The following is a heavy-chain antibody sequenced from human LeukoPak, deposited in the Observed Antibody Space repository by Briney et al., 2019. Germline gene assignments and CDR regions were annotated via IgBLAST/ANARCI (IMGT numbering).Heavy chain of an antibody. CDR1: GFTFSSYS. CDR3: ARGLVPGFLDY. V-gene: IGHV3-74*01. J-gene: IGHJ4*02. Sequence: GGSLRLSCAASGFTFSSYSMNWVRQAPGKGLVWVSRINSDESITTYADSVKGRFTISRDNAKNTLYLQMNSLRAEDTAVYYCARGLVPGFLDYWGQGTPVTVSS. D-gene: IGHD4-11*01. CDR2: INSDESIT.